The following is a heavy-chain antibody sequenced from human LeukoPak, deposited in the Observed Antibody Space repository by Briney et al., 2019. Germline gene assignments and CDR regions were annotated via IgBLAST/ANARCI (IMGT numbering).Heavy chain of an antibody. V-gene: IGHV3-11*01. CDR1: GFTFSNAW. CDR3: ATLGRNYFDD. Sequence: GGSLRLSCAASGFTFSNAWMSWVRQAPGKGLEWVSYISSSGSDIYYADSVKGRFTVSRDSAKNSIYLQMNSLRAEDTAVYYCATLGRNYFDDWGQGTLVTVSS. CDR2: ISSSGSDI. D-gene: IGHD2-15*01. J-gene: IGHJ4*02.